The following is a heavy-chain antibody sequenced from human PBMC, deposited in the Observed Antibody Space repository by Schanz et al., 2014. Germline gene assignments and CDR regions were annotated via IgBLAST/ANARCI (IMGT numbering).Heavy chain of an antibody. CDR3: ARFNSGSHSPPYYYYGMDV. CDR2: ISAYSGNS. CDR1: GYTLTGFG. Sequence: QVRLVQSGAEAREPGASVKVSCKASGYTLTGFGVSWVRQAPGQGREWMGWISAYSGNSKYAQKLQGRVTMTTDTSTNTAYMELRSLTSDDTAVYYCARFNSGSHSPPYYYYGMDVWGQGTTVTVSS. D-gene: IGHD1-26*01. V-gene: IGHV1-18*01. J-gene: IGHJ6*02.